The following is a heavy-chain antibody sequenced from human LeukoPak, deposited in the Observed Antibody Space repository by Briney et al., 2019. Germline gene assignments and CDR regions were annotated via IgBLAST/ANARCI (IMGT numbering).Heavy chain of an antibody. V-gene: IGHV3-7*01. Sequence: GGSLRLSCAASGFTFSSYWMSWVRQAPGKGLEWVANIKQDGSEKYYVDSVKGRFTISRDNAKNSLYLQMNSLRAEDTAVYYCARDTPYYDFRSGYYKGSDYFDYWGQGTLVTVSS. CDR3: ARDTPYYDFRSGYYKGSDYFDY. CDR1: GFTFSSYW. CDR2: IKQDGSEK. D-gene: IGHD3-3*01. J-gene: IGHJ4*02.